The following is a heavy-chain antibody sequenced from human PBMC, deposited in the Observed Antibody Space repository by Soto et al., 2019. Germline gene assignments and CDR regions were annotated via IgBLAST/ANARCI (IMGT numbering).Heavy chain of an antibody. CDR2: IYYSGST. D-gene: IGHD2-21*02. V-gene: IGHV4-30-4*01. Sequence: PGKGLEWIGYIYYSGSTYYNPSLKSRVTISVDTSKNQFSLKLSSVTAADTAVYYCAREPGAYCGGDCGGLDVFDILRHGTMVTVSS. J-gene: IGHJ3*02. CDR3: AREPGAYCGGDCGGLDVFDI.